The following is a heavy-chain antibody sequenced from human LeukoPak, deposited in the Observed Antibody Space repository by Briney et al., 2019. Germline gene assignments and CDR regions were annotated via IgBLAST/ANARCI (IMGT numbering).Heavy chain of an antibody. CDR3: ANVGAHQEYYYMDV. J-gene: IGHJ6*03. Sequence: GGSLRLSCAASGFSVSGNYMTWVRQAPGKGLEWVSLTYTGGYTYYADSVKGRFTISRDNSKNTLYLQMNSLRAEDTAVYYCANVGAHQEYYYMDVWGKGTTVTVSS. D-gene: IGHD3-10*02. V-gene: IGHV3-53*01. CDR1: GFSVSGNY. CDR2: TYTGGYT.